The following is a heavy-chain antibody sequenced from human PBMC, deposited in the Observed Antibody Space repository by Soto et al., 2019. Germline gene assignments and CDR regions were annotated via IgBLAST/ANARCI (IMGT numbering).Heavy chain of an antibody. CDR1: GFTFSSYA. D-gene: IGHD2-15*01. CDR2: IRGSGGST. V-gene: IGHV3-23*01. CDR3: ARAPYLYCSGGSCHGGAFDI. J-gene: IGHJ3*02. Sequence: PGGSLRLSCAASGFTFSSYAMSWVRQAPGKGLEWISGIRGSGGSTYYADSVKGRFTISRDNPKNTLYLQMISLRADDTVVYYCARAPYLYCSGGSCHGGAFDIWGQGTMVTVSS.